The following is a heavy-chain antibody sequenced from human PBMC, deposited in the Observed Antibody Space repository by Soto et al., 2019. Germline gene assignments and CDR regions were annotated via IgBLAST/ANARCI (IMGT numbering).Heavy chain of an antibody. CDR3: ARFYGSNYYFDY. D-gene: IGHD4-4*01. CDR2: IYYSGST. Sequence: SETLSLTCTVSGGSISSYYWSWIRQPPGKGLEWIGYIYYSGSTNYNPSLKSRVTISVDTSKNQFSLKLSSVTAADTAVYDCARFYGSNYYFDYWGQGTLVTVSS. CDR1: GGSISSYY. J-gene: IGHJ4*02. V-gene: IGHV4-59*01.